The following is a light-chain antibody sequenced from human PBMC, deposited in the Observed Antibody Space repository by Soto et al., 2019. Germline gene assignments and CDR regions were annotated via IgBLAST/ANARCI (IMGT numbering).Light chain of an antibody. CDR3: QHYSSAPLT. V-gene: IGKV3-20*01. Sequence: EIVLTHSPGTLSLSPGERATLSCRASLTVSDNYLAWYQQKAGQAPRLVIYGASSRATGIPDRFSASGSGTDFTLTISRLEPEDFAVYYCQHYSSAPLTFGQGTKVDIK. J-gene: IGKJ1*01. CDR1: LTVSDNY. CDR2: GAS.